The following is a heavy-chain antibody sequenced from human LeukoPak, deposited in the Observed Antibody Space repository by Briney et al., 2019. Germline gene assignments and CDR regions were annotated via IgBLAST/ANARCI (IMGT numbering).Heavy chain of an antibody. Sequence: SVKVSCKASGGTFSSYAISWVRQAPGQGLEWMGRIIPILGIANYAQKFQGRVTIIADKSTSTAYMELSSLRSEDTAVYYCARDMASSGSYYLDYWGQGTLVTVSS. CDR2: IIPILGIA. D-gene: IGHD3-10*01. V-gene: IGHV1-69*04. CDR1: GGTFSSYA. J-gene: IGHJ4*02. CDR3: ARDMASSGSYYLDY.